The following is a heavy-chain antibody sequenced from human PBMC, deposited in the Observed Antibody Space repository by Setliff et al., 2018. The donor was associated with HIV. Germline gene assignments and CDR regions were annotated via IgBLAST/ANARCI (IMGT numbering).Heavy chain of an antibody. CDR1: GFTFSSYA. CDR3: TTEGQYSSGWPFDS. J-gene: IGHJ4*02. V-gene: IGHV3-30*04. CDR2: ISYDGSNK. D-gene: IGHD6-19*01. Sequence: PGGSLRLSCAASGFTFSSYAMHWVRQAPGKGLEWVAVISYDGSNKYYADSVKGRFTISRDDSKNTLSLQMDSLKIEDTGLYYCTTEGQYSSGWPFDSWGRGTQVTVSS.